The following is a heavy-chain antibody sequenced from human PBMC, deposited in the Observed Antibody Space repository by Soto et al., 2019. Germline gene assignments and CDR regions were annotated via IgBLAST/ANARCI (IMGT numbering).Heavy chain of an antibody. V-gene: IGHV3-15*01. CDR1: GFTFSNAW. Sequence: PGGSLRLSCAASGFTFSNAWMSGVRQAPGKGLEWVGRIRSKGDGETTDYAAPVRGRFTISRDDSKNTFFLQMNSLKAEDTAVYYCTTDQAGGYFYYFGVVVWGQGTTVTVSS. J-gene: IGHJ6*02. CDR2: IRSKGDGETT. D-gene: IGHD2-15*01. CDR3: TTDQAGGYFYYFGVVV.